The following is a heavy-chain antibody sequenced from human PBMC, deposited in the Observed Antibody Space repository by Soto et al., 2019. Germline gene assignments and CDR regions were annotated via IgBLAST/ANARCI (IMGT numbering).Heavy chain of an antibody. V-gene: IGHV1-18*04. Sequence: ASVKVSCKASGYTFTSYGISWVRQAPGQGLEWMGWISAYNGNTNYAQKLQGRVTMTTDTSTSTAYMELRSLRSDDTAVYYCANSYRPTYYDVWSGYPSGAFDIWGQGXMVTVSS. CDR2: ISAYNGNT. CDR1: GYTFTSYG. J-gene: IGHJ3*02. CDR3: ANSYRPTYYDVWSGYPSGAFDI. D-gene: IGHD3-3*01.